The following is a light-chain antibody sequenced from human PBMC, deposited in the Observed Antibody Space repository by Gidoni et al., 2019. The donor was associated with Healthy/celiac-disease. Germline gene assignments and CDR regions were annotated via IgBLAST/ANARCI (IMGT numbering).Light chain of an antibody. V-gene: IGKV3-11*01. Sequence: EIVLTQSTATLSLSPGERATLSCRASQSVSSYLAWYQQKPGQAPRLLIYDASNRATGIPARFSGSGSGTDFTLTISSLDPEDFAVYYCQQRSNWQGTFGGGTKVEIK. J-gene: IGKJ4*01. CDR3: QQRSNWQGT. CDR1: QSVSSY. CDR2: DAS.